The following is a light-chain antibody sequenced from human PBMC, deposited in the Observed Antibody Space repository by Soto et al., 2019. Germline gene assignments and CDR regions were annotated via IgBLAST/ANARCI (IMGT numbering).Light chain of an antibody. CDR2: GAS. V-gene: IGKV3-20*01. J-gene: IGKJ1*01. CDR1: QSVSSSY. Sequence: EIVLTQSPGTLSLSPGERATLSCRASQSVSSSYLAWYQQKPGQAPRLLIYGASSRATGIPDRFSGSGSGTNLTLTISRLEPEDFAVYFCQPYGSSLWTFGPGTKVEIK. CDR3: QPYGSSLWT.